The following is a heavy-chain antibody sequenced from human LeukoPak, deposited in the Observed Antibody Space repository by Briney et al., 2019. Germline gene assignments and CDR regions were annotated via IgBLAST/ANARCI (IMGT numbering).Heavy chain of an antibody. Sequence: GGSLRLSCAASGFTFSSYAMSWVRQALGKGLEWVSAISGSGGSTYYADSVKGRFTISRDNSKNTLYLQMNSLRAEDTAVYYCAKADYDSSGYYSFDYWGQGTLVTVSS. CDR3: AKADYDSSGYYSFDY. D-gene: IGHD3-22*01. J-gene: IGHJ4*02. CDR1: GFTFSSYA. CDR2: ISGSGGST. V-gene: IGHV3-23*01.